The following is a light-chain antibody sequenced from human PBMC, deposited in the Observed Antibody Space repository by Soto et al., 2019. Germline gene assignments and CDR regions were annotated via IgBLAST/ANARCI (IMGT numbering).Light chain of an antibody. CDR2: DVS. CDR1: QSISLW. V-gene: IGKV1-5*01. Sequence: DIQMTQSPSTLSAFVGDRVTITCRASQSISLWLAWYQQKPGKAPRLLIYDVSTLESGVPSRFSGSGSGTEFSLTIKSLEPDDFATYYCQQYDNVGTFGQGTKVDIK. CDR3: QQYDNVGT. J-gene: IGKJ1*01.